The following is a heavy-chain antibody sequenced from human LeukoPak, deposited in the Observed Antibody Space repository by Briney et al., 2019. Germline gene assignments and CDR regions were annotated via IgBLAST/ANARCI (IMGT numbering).Heavy chain of an antibody. CDR1: GGSISSSSYY. CDR2: IYYSGST. CDR3: ARRVYSSGWYVFDY. J-gene: IGHJ4*02. Sequence: SETLSLTCTVSGGSISSSSYYWGWIRQPPGKELEWIGSIYYSGSTYYNPSLKSRVTISVDTSKNQFSLKLSSVTAADTAVYYCARRVYSSGWYVFDYWGQGTLVTVSS. V-gene: IGHV4-39*01. D-gene: IGHD6-19*01.